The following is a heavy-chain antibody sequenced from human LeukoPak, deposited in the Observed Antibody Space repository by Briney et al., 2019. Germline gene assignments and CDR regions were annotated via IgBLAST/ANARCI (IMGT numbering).Heavy chain of an antibody. CDR1: GGTFSSYA. V-gene: IGHV1-69*13. J-gene: IGHJ3*02. Sequence: SVKVSCKASGGTFSSYAISWVRQAPGQGLEWMGGIIPIFGTANYAQKFQGRVTITADESTSTAYMELSSLRSEDTAVYYCASNNMTPDAFDIWGQGTVVTVSS. D-gene: IGHD1/OR15-1a*01. CDR2: IIPIFGTA. CDR3: ASNNMTPDAFDI.